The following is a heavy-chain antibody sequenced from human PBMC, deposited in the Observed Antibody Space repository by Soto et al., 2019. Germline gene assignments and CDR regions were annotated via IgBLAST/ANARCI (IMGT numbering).Heavy chain of an antibody. CDR2: IGFDGKNE. Sequence: GGFMRHSCNVAGFTLGSYGMHWVRQDPGKGLEWVAVIGFDGKNENYGDSVKGRFTVSRDNSRNTLYLQMNSLRVEDTAVYFCAREIGYSSTWPAYWGQGTLVTVSS. CDR1: GFTLGSYG. J-gene: IGHJ4*02. CDR3: AREIGYSSTWPAY. V-gene: IGHV3-33*01. D-gene: IGHD6-13*01.